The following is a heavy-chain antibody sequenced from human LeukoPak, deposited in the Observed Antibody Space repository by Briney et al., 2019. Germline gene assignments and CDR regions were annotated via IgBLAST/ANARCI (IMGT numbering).Heavy chain of an antibody. CDR3: ARDSGGSGGTPYYFDY. CDR2: IYHSGST. V-gene: IGHV4-30-2*01. CDR1: GGSISSGGYY. J-gene: IGHJ4*02. D-gene: IGHD2-15*01. Sequence: SETLSLTCTVSGGSISSGGYYWSWIRQPPGKGLEWIGYIYHSGSTYYNPSLKSRVTISVDRSKNQFSLKLSSVTAADTAVYYCARDSGGSGGTPYYFDYWGQGTLVTVS.